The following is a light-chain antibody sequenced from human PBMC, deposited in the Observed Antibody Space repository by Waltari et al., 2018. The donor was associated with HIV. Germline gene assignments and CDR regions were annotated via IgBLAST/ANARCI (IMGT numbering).Light chain of an antibody. CDR3: QQYGNSPALYT. V-gene: IGKV3-20*01. CDR2: AAS. Sequence: EIVLTQSPGTLSLSPGERATLSCRASQSVSSSSLAWYQQKAGQAPRLLIYAASIRATGIPDRFSGSGSGTHFTLTISRLEPEDFAVYYCQQYGNSPALYTFGQGTKLEIK. J-gene: IGKJ2*01. CDR1: QSVSSSS.